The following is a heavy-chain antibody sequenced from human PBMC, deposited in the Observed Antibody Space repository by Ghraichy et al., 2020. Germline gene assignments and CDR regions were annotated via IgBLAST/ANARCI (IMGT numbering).Heavy chain of an antibody. V-gene: IGHV4-39*01. CDR3: ARSRSGGIIITFGGIIARLDV. J-gene: IGHJ6*04. CDR2: IYYSGTT. D-gene: IGHD3-16*02. CDR1: GDSISSTSYL. Sequence: GSLRLSCTVSGDSISSTSYLWGWIRHPPGQGLEWIGSIYYSGTTYYNPSLKSRVSISVDTSKNQFSLNLSSVTATDTAVYYCARSRSGGIIITFGGIIARLDVWGKGTTVTVSS.